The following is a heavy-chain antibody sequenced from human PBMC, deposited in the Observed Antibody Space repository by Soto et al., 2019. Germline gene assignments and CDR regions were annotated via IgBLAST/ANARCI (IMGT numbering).Heavy chain of an antibody. Sequence: LWLSGALCGGVVNSYCWSLLRQPPGKGLEWIGYIYYSGSTTYNPSLKSRVTISVDTSKNQFSLKLNSVTAADTAVYYCARLGGYYQAFDQWGQGSLVTVSS. D-gene: IGHD3-22*01. CDR1: GGVVNSYC. J-gene: IGHJ4*02. CDR3: ARLGGYYQAFDQ. CDR2: IYYSGST. V-gene: IGHV4-59*08.